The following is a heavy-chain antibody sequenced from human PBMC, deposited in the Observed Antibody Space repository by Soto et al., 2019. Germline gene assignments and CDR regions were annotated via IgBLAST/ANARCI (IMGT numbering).Heavy chain of an antibody. V-gene: IGHV5-10-1*01. Sequence: GESLKISCKGSGYSFTSYWISWVRQMPGKGPEWMGRIDPSDSYTNYSPSFQGHVTISADKSISTAYLQWSSLKASDTAMYYCARLKGQLVGVYYYYGMDVWGQGTTVTVSS. J-gene: IGHJ6*02. D-gene: IGHD6-6*01. CDR3: ARLKGQLVGVYYYYGMDV. CDR1: GYSFTSYW. CDR2: IDPSDSYT.